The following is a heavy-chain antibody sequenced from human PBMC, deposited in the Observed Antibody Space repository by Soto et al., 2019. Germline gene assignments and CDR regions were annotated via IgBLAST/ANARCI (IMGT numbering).Heavy chain of an antibody. CDR1: GGTFSSYT. J-gene: IGHJ4*02. CDR3: AREGVGFGARLHRHYFDY. V-gene: IGHV1-69*08. Sequence: QVQLVQSGAEVKKPGSSVKVSCKASGGTFSSYTISWVRQAPGQGLEWMGRIIPILGIANYAQKFQGRGTITADKSTSTAYMELSSLRSEDTAVYYCAREGVGFGARLHRHYFDYWGQGTLVTVSS. D-gene: IGHD3-10*01. CDR2: IIPILGIA.